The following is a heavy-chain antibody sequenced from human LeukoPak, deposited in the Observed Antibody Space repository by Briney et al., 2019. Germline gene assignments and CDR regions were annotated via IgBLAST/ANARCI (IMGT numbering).Heavy chain of an antibody. CDR2: IIPIFGTA. Sequence: GASVKVSCKASGGTFSSYAISWVRQAPGQGLEWMGGIIPIFGTANYAQKFQGRVTITADESTSTAYMELSSLRSEDTAVYYCARDRRAYRSGGSCYSPLDYWGQGTLVTVSS. CDR1: GGTFSSYA. J-gene: IGHJ4*02. CDR3: ARDRRAYRSGGSCYSPLDY. D-gene: IGHD2-15*01. V-gene: IGHV1-69*13.